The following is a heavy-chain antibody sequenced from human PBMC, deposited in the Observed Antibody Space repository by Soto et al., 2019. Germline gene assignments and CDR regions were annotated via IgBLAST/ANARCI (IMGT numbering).Heavy chain of an antibody. Sequence: GGSLRLSCAASGFTFSSYWMSWVRQAPGKGLEWVANIKQDGSEKYYVDSVKGRFTISRDNAKNSLYLQMNSLRAEDTAVYYCAREEVRYFDWLSDVYYYYGMDVWGQGTTVTVSS. J-gene: IGHJ6*02. V-gene: IGHV3-7*01. CDR2: IKQDGSEK. D-gene: IGHD3-9*01. CDR3: AREEVRYFDWLSDVYYYYGMDV. CDR1: GFTFSSYW.